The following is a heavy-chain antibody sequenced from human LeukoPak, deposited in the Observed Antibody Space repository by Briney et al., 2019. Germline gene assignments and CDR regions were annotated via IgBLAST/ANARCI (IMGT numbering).Heavy chain of an antibody. CDR3: AKLVATIGGYYFDY. V-gene: IGHV3-23*01. CDR2: ISVSGGST. CDR1: GFTFSSYA. Sequence: PGGSLRLSCATSGFTFSSYAMSWVRQTPGKGLEWVSAISVSGGSTYYVGSVKGRFTISRDNSKNTLYLQMNSLRAEDTAVYYCAKLVATIGGYYFDYWGQGTLVTVSS. D-gene: IGHD5-12*01. J-gene: IGHJ4*02.